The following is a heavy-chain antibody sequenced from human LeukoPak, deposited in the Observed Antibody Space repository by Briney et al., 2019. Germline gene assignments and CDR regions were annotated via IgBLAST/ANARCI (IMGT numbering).Heavy chain of an antibody. CDR2: ISAYNGNT. V-gene: IGHV1-18*01. Sequence: GASVKVSCEASGYTFTSYGISWVRQAPGQGLEWMGWISAYNGNTNYAQKLQGRVTMTTDTSTSTAYMELRSLRSDDTAVYYCARDPCSSTSCYENWFDPWGQGTLVTVSS. J-gene: IGHJ5*02. CDR1: GYTFTSYG. CDR3: ARDPCSSTSCYENWFDP. D-gene: IGHD2-2*01.